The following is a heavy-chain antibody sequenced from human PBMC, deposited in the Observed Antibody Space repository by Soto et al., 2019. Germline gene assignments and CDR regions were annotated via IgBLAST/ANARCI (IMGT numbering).Heavy chain of an antibody. Sequence: SETLSLTCTVSCGSISSYYWSWIRQPPGKGLEWIGYIYYSGSTNYNPSLKSRVTISVDTSKNQFSLKLSSVTAADTAVYYCARRYGGTFDYWGQGTLVT. CDR1: CGSISSYY. CDR2: IYYSGST. J-gene: IGHJ4*02. D-gene: IGHD2-15*01. CDR3: ARRYGGTFDY. V-gene: IGHV4-59*08.